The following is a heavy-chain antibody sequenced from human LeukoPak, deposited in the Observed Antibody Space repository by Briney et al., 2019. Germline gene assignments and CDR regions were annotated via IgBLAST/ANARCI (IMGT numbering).Heavy chain of an antibody. CDR3: ARVGSSVVVVAAHFDY. Sequence: GGSLRLSCAASGFTVSSNYMSWVRQAPGKGLEWVSIIYSGGSTYYADSVKGRFTISRDNSKNTLYLQMNSLRAEDTAVYYCARVGSSVVVVAAHFDYWGQGTLVTVSS. D-gene: IGHD2-15*01. CDR1: GFTVSSNY. CDR2: IYSGGST. J-gene: IGHJ4*02. V-gene: IGHV3-66*01.